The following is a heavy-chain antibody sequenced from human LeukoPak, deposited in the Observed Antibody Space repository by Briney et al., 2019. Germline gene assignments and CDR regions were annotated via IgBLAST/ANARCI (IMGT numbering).Heavy chain of an antibody. J-gene: IGHJ4*02. V-gene: IGHV3-72*01. Sequence: GGSLRLSCAASGFIFGNYWMHWVRQAPGKGLEWVGRTRHKADGYTTEYAASVKGRFTISRDDSKNSLYLQMNSLKTEDTAVYYCARVHGWAFDCWGQGALVTVSS. CDR3: ARVHGWAFDC. D-gene: IGHD3-10*01. CDR1: GFIFGNYW. CDR2: TRHKADGYTT.